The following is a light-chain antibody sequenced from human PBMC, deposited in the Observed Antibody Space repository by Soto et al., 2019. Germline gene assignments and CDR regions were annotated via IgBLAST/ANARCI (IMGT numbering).Light chain of an antibody. CDR1: QSVSSR. V-gene: IGKV3D-15*01. CDR3: QQYNSWPLT. J-gene: IGKJ4*01. Sequence: EIVMTQSPATLSVSPGEGATLSCKASQSVSSREAWYQQKPGQAPRLLIYGASTRATAIPGRFSGSGSGTDFTLTISSLQSEDLAVYYCQQYNSWPLTFGGGTKVEIK. CDR2: GAS.